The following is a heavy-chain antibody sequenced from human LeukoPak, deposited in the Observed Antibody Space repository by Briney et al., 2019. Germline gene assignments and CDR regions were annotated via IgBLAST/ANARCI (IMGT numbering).Heavy chain of an antibody. Sequence: GGSLRLSCAASGFTFSSYSMNWVRQAPGKGLEWVSSISSSSSYIYYADSVKGRFTISRDNAKNSLYLQINSLRAEDTAVYYCARDRATRGGVGAFDIWGQGTMVTVSS. CDR3: ARDRATRGGVGAFDI. CDR1: GFTFSSYS. CDR2: ISSSSSYI. V-gene: IGHV3-21*01. D-gene: IGHD3-16*01. J-gene: IGHJ3*02.